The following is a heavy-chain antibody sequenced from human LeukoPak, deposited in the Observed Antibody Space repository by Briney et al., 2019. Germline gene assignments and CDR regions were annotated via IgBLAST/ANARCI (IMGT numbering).Heavy chain of an antibody. J-gene: IGHJ4*02. Sequence: PGGSLRLSCAASGFTFSSYSMNWVRQAPGKGLEWVSYISSSSSTIYYADSVKGRFTISRDNAKNSLYLQMNSLIAEDTALYYLASSTRSWSPPGDYGGQEPGVTVP. D-gene: IGHD6-13*01. CDR1: GFTFSSYS. V-gene: IGHV3-48*04. CDR3: ASSTRSWSPPGDY. CDR2: ISSSSSTI.